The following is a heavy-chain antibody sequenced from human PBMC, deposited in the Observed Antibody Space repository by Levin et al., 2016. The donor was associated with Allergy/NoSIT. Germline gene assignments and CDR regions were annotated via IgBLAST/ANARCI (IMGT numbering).Heavy chain of an antibody. CDR1: GGSISSYY. V-gene: IGHV4-59*08. Sequence: SETLSLTCTVSGGSISSYYWSWIRQPPGKGLEWIGYIYYSGTTNYNPSLRNRVTISVDTSKNQFSLKLSSVTAADTAVYYCARLGNQAVRDWGQGTLVTVSS. D-gene: IGHD4-23*01. J-gene: IGHJ4*02. CDR2: IYYSGTT. CDR3: ARLGNQAVRD.